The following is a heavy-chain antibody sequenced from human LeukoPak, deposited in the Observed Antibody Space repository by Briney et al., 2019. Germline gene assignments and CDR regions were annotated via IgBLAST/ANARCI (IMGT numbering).Heavy chain of an antibody. D-gene: IGHD3/OR15-3a*01. CDR2: FDPEDGET. Sequence: ASVKVSCKVSGYTLTELSMHWVRQAPGEGLEWMGGFDPEDGETIYAQKFQGRVTMTEDTSTDTAYMELSSLRSEDTAVYYCATGVGLLDGYYFDYWGQGTLVTVSS. J-gene: IGHJ4*02. CDR1: GYTLTELS. CDR3: ATGVGLLDGYYFDY. V-gene: IGHV1-24*01.